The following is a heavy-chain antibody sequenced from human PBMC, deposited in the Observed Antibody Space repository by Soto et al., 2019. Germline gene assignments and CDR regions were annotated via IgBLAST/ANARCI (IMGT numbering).Heavy chain of an antibody. J-gene: IGHJ6*02. CDR3: AKDALYYGGSPYYYYYYGMDV. V-gene: IGHV3-30*18. CDR1: GFTFSSYG. Sequence: HPGGSLRLSCAASGFTFSSYGMHWVRQAPGKGLEWVAVISYDGSNKYYADSVKGRFTISRDNSKNTLYLQMNSLRAEDTAVYYCAKDALYYGGSPYYYYYYGMDVWGQGTTVTVSS. D-gene: IGHD3-3*01. CDR2: ISYDGSNK.